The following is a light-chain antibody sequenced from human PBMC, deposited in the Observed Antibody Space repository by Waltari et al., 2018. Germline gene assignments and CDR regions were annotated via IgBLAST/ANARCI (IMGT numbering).Light chain of an antibody. V-gene: IGLV2-23*01. J-gene: IGLJ2*01. CDR3: CSYASSPPSVV. CDR2: ETN. Sequence: QSALTQPASVSGSPGQSITIPCTGTSTDICGYNLVPLYQQHPGEAPKVLIYETNKRPSGVSDRFSGSKSGNTASLTISGLQSEDEADYYCCSYASSPPSVVFGGGTKVTVL. CDR1: STDICGYNL.